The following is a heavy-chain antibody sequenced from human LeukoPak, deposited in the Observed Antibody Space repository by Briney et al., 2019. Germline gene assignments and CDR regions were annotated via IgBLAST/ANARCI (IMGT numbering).Heavy chain of an antibody. CDR3: AKFTTYYYDLDI. D-gene: IGHD3-22*01. V-gene: IGHV3-21*04. CDR2: ISSSSSYI. Sequence: PGGSLRLSCATSGFTFSSYSMNWVRQAPGKGLEWVSSISSSSSYIYYADSVKGRFTISRDNSKNTLYLQMNTLRAEDTALYYCAKFTTYYYDLDIWGQGTMVTVSS. CDR1: GFTFSSYS. J-gene: IGHJ3*02.